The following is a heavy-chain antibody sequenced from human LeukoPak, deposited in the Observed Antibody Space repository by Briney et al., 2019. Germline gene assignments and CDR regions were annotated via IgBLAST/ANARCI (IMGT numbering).Heavy chain of an antibody. D-gene: IGHD3-9*01. CDR1: GFTFSSYA. J-gene: IGHJ4*02. V-gene: IGHV3-30-3*01. CDR3: ARALGYYDILTGYYGIDY. Sequence: GGSLRLSCAAPGFTFSSYAMHWVRQAPGKGLEWVAVISYDGSNKYYADSVKGRFTISRDNSKNTLYLQMNSLRAEDTAVYYCARALGYYDILTGYYGIDYWGQGTLVTVSS. CDR2: ISYDGSNK.